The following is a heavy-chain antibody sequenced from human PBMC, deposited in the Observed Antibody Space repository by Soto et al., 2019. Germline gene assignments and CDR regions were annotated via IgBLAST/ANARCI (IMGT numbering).Heavy chain of an antibody. CDR2: ISWNSNSI. Sequence: EVQLVESGGGLVQPGRSLRLSCAASGFTFDDYAMHWVRRAPGKGLDWVSSISWNSNSIGYEDSVKGRFTISRDNAKNSLYLLMNSLRPEVAALYYCAKGGPDGICGGGSCYFDIWGAGALVCASS. V-gene: IGHV3-9*01. CDR1: GFTFDDYA. CDR3: AKGGPDGICGGGSCYFDI. J-gene: IGHJ4*02. D-gene: IGHD2-15*01.